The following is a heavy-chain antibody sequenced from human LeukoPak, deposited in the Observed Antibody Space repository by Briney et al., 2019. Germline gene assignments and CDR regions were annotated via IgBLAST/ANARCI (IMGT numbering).Heavy chain of an antibody. CDR2: IYYSGST. CDR3: ASDPHYDILTGYYPY. Sequence: SETLSLTCTVSGGSISSYYWSWIRQPPGKGLEWIGYIYYSGSTNYNPSLKSRVTISVDTSKNQFSLKLSSVTAADTAVYYCASDPHYDILTGYYPYWGQGTLVTVSS. J-gene: IGHJ4*02. CDR1: GGSISSYY. V-gene: IGHV4-59*08. D-gene: IGHD3-9*01.